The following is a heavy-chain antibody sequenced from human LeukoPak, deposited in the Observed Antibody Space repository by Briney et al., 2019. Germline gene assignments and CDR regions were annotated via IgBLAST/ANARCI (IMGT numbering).Heavy chain of an antibody. D-gene: IGHD2-15*01. Sequence: PSQTLSLTCTVSGGSISSGDYFWSWIRQPPGKGLGWIGYIYHSGTTYYSPSLKSRITLSVDTSKNQFSLTLSSVTAADTAVYYCARADYCGGGTCFRPFDYWGQGTLVTVSS. CDR1: GGSISSGDYF. CDR2: IYHSGTT. V-gene: IGHV4-30-4*01. J-gene: IGHJ4*02. CDR3: ARADYCGGGTCFRPFDY.